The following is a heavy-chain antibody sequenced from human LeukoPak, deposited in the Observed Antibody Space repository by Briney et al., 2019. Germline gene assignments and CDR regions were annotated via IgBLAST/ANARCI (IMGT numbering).Heavy chain of an antibody. D-gene: IGHD6-19*01. Sequence: GGSLRLSCEDSGCTFRSPSIWSVRQAPGKGLEWVANIKQDGSEKYYVDSVKGRFTISRDNAKNSLYLQMSILRAADTAVYYCARVGIAVAVSAFDIWGQGTMVTVSS. CDR3: ARVGIAVAVSAFDI. CDR2: IKQDGSEK. CDR1: GCTFRSPS. J-gene: IGHJ3*02. V-gene: IGHV3-7*01.